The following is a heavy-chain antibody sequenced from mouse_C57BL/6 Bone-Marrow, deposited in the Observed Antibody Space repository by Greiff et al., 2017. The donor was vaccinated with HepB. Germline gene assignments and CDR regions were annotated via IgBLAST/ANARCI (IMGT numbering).Heavy chain of an antibody. V-gene: IGHV5-6*01. CDR2: ISSGGSYT. CDR1: GFTFSSYG. D-gene: IGHD2-10*01. J-gene: IGHJ4*01. CDR3: ARRGLLFLDY. Sequence: EVQLQESGGDLVKPGGSLKLSCAASGFTFSSYGMSWVRQTPDKRLEWVATISSGGSYTYYPDSVKGRFTISRDNAKNTLYLQMSSLNSEDTAMYYCARRGLLFLDYWGQGTSVTVSS.